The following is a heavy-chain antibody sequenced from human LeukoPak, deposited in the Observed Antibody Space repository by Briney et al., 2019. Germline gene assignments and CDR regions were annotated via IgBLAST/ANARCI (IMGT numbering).Heavy chain of an antibody. J-gene: IGHJ4*02. V-gene: IGHV4-34*01. CDR1: GGSFSGYY. D-gene: IGHD6-6*01. CDR2: INHSGST. Sequence: SETLSLTCAVYGGSFSGYYWSWIRQPPGKGLEWIGEINHSGSTNYNPSLKSRVTISVDTSKNQFSLKLSSVTAADTAVYYCARGIRTIYVAARSTVFDYWGQGTLVTVSS. CDR3: ARGIRTIYVAARSTVFDY.